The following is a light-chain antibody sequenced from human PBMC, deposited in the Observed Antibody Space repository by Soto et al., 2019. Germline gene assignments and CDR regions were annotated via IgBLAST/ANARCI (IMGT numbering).Light chain of an antibody. V-gene: IGLV2-14*03. CDR3: SSYSSSTTHVV. J-gene: IGLJ2*01. CDR2: DVT. Sequence: QSALTQPASVSGSPGRSVTISCTGTSSDVGDFNYVSWYQHLPGRAPKLIIYDVTNRPSGISYRFSASKSGRTASLTISGLQAEHEADYYCSSYSSSTTHVVFGGGTKVTVL. CDR1: SSDVGDFNY.